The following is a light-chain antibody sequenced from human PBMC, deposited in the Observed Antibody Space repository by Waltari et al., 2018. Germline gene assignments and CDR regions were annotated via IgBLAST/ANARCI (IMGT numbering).Light chain of an antibody. CDR3: QHYVRLPVT. CDR2: DAS. V-gene: IGKV3-20*01. Sequence: EIVLTQSPGHLSLSPGERATLSCRASQSFSRALAWYQQKPGQAPRLLIYDASTRAIGIPDRFSGGGSGTDFSLTISRLEPEDFAVYYCQHYVRLPVTFSQGTTVEIK. J-gene: IGKJ1*01. CDR1: QSFSRA.